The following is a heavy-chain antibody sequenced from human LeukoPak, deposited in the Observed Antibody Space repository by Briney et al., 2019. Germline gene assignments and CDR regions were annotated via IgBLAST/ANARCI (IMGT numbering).Heavy chain of an antibody. CDR3: ARLGTPYYYMDV. CDR2: IYPGDSDT. Sequence: GESLKISCQGSGYTFSNYWIAWVRHMPGNGLEWMGIIYPGDSDTKYSPSFQGQVSISADKSSNTAYLQWGSVKASDTAIYYCARLGTPYYYMDVWGRGTTVTVSS. CDR1: GYTFSNYW. J-gene: IGHJ6*03. V-gene: IGHV5-51*01. D-gene: IGHD1-1*01.